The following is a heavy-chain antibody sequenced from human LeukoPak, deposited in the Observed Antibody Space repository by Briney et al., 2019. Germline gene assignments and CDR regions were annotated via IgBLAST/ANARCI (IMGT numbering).Heavy chain of an antibody. D-gene: IGHD1-26*01. CDR1: GFTFDDYA. CDR3: AKGYSGSYWYSRFDP. CDR2: ISWNSGSI. J-gene: IGHJ5*02. V-gene: IGHV3-9*01. Sequence: PGGSLRLSCAASGFTFDDYAMHWVRQAPGKGLEWVSGISWNSGSIGYADSVKGRFTISRDNAKNSLYLQMNSLRAEDTALYYCAKGYSGSYWYSRFDPWGQGTLVTVSS.